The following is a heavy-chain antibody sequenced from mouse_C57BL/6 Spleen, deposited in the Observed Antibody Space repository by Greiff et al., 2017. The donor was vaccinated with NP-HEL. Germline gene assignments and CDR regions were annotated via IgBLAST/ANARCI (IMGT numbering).Heavy chain of an antibody. CDR1: GYSFTSYY. Sequence: QVQLQQSGPELVKPGASVKISCKASGYSFTSYYIHWVKQRPGQGLEWIGWIYPGSGNTKYNEKFKGKATLTADTSSSTAYMQLSSLTSEDSAVYYCARLRGDYYAMDYWGQGTSVTVSS. J-gene: IGHJ4*01. CDR3: ARLRGDYYAMDY. CDR2: IYPGSGNT. V-gene: IGHV1-66*01.